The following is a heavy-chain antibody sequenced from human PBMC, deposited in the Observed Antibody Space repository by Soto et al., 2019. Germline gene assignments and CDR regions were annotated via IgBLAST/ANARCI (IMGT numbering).Heavy chain of an antibody. Sequence: ASVKVSCKASGYTFTGYYMHWVRQAPGQGLEWMGWINPNSGGTNYAQKFQGWVTMTRDTSISTAYMELSRLRSDDTAVYYCARAPRPGPPFDWLSSPGDYWGQGTLVTVSS. CDR3: ARAPRPGPPFDWLSSPGDY. CDR2: INPNSGGT. V-gene: IGHV1-2*04. CDR1: GYTFTGYY. D-gene: IGHD3-9*01. J-gene: IGHJ4*02.